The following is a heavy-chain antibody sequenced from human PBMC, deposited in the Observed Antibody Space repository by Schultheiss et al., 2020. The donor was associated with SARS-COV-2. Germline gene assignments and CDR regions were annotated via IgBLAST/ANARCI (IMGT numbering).Heavy chain of an antibody. V-gene: IGHV3-9*01. Sequence: GGSLRLSCAPSGFTFDDYAMHWVRQAPGKGLEWVSGISWNSGSIGYADSVKGRFTISRDNSKNTLYLQMNSLRAEDTAVYYCAKDHSYDYIWGGHRQAIDYWGQGTLVTGSS. D-gene: IGHD3-16*01. CDR2: ISWNSGSI. CDR1: GFTFDDYA. J-gene: IGHJ4*02. CDR3: AKDHSYDYIWGGHRQAIDY.